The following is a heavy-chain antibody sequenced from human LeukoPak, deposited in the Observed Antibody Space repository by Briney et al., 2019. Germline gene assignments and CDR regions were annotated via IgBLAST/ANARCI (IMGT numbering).Heavy chain of an antibody. V-gene: IGHV1-18*01. CDR1: GYTFRSYG. CDR3: ARDRSNYDSSGYFRLFDS. D-gene: IGHD3-22*01. CDR2: ISTYNGNT. Sequence: ASVKVSCKASGYTFRSYGVSWVRQAPGQGLEWVGLISTYNGNTNYAQRFQGRVTMTTDTSTNTAYMELRSLRSDGTAVYYCARDRSNYDSSGYFRLFDSWGQGTLVTVSS. J-gene: IGHJ4*02.